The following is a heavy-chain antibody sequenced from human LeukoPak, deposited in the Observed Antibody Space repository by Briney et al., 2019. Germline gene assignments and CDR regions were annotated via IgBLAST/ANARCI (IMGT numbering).Heavy chain of an antibody. CDR1: GGSISSYY. CDR3: AREATRAGGHFDN. J-gene: IGHJ4*02. V-gene: IGHV4-59*12. D-gene: IGHD5-24*01. CDR2: IYYSGST. Sequence: SETLSLTCTVSGGSISSYYWNWIRQPPGKGLEWIGYIYYSGSTNYNPSLKSRVTISVDTSKNQFSLKLSSVTAADTAVYYCAREATRAGGHFDNWGQGILVTVSS.